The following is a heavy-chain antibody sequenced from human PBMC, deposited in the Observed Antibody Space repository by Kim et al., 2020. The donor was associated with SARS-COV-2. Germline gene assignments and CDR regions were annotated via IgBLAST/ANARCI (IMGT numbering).Heavy chain of an antibody. V-gene: IGHV4-61*01. Sequence: SETLSLTCTVSGGSVSSDNYYGSWSRQPPGRGREWMGDIYYSGGTKYNPAVKRRVTISIDMSKNQFSLKLSSVTAADTAMYYCARDTRIVGATTIDYWGQGTLVTVSS. CDR3: ARDTRIVGATTIDY. D-gene: IGHD1-26*01. CDR1: GGSVSSDNYY. CDR2: IYYSGGT. J-gene: IGHJ4*02.